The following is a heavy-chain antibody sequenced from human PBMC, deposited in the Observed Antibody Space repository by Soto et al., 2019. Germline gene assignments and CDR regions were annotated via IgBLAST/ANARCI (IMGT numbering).Heavy chain of an antibody. CDR2: INPNGGDT. J-gene: IGHJ4*02. V-gene: IGHV1-46*01. D-gene: IGHD1-7*01. CDR3: ASSLLRRYNWNYSPFDY. Sequence: GASVKVSCKASGYTFTYYHVHWVRQAPGQGLEWMGIINPNGGDTTYAQKFQGRVTMTRDTSTSTVYMEVSSLRSDDTAVYYCASSLLRRYNWNYSPFDYWGQGTLVTVSS. CDR1: GYTFTYYH.